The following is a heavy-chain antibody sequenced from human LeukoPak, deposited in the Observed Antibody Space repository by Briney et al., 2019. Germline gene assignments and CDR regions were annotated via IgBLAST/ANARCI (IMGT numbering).Heavy chain of an antibody. CDR2: SNPLFGTA. V-gene: IGHV1-69*05. Sequence: ATLKLCCKASVSTFSSYAVSWVLQSPGQGLEWMGGSNPLFGTANYAQKFQGRVTITTDESTSTAYMELSSLRSEDTAVYYCARGQPDLVDAFDIWGQGTMVTVSS. D-gene: IGHD1-1*01. CDR3: ARGQPDLVDAFDI. J-gene: IGHJ3*02. CDR1: VSTFSSYA.